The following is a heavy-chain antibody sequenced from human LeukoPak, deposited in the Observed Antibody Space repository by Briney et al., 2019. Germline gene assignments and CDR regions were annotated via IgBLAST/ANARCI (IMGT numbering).Heavy chain of an antibody. V-gene: IGHV3-33*06. CDR1: GFTFSSYG. CDR2: IWYDGSNE. D-gene: IGHD6-13*01. Sequence: GRSLRLSCAASGFTFSSYGMHWVRQAPGKGLEWVAVIWYDGSNEYYADSVKGRFTISRDNSKNTLYLQMNSLRAEDTAVYYCAKEVGAADSPYYFDYWGQGTLVTVSS. CDR3: AKEVGAADSPYYFDY. J-gene: IGHJ4*02.